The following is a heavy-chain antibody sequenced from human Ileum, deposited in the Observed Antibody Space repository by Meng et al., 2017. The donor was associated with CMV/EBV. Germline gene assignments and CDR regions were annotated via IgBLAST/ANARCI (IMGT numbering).Heavy chain of an antibody. V-gene: IGHV3-9*01. D-gene: IGHD2-2*01. CDR2: ISWSSGNK. CDR1: GFTFDEFP. Sequence: SLKISCVASGFTFDEFPMHWVRQAPGKGLEWVSGISWSSGNKVYADSVKGRFTISRDNAKNSLYLQMDSLRDEDTALYYCAKDHQRHYTSTSCYGYQFDYWGQGSLVTVSS. J-gene: IGHJ4*02. CDR3: AKDHQRHYTSTSCYGYQFDY.